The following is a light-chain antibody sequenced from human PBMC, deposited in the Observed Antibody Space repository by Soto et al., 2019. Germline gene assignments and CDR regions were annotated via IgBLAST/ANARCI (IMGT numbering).Light chain of an antibody. V-gene: IGLV2-14*01. Sequence: QSALTQPASVSGSPGQSITISCTGTSSDVGGYNYVSWYQQHPGKAPKHMIYEVSNRPSGVSNRFSGSKSGNTASLTSSGLQAEDEADYYCSSYTSSSTEVVGGGTKLTVL. CDR3: SSYTSSSTEV. CDR2: EVS. J-gene: IGLJ2*01. CDR1: SSDVGGYNY.